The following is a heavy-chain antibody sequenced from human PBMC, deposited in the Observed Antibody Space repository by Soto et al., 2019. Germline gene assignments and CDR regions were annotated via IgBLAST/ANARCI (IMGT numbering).Heavy chain of an antibody. D-gene: IGHD3-9*01. CDR2: ISSDGSNK. V-gene: IGHV3-30*18. CDR1: GFTFSNYG. Sequence: PGGSLRLSCAASGFTFSNYGIHWVRQAPGKGLEWVAVISSDGSNKYYADSVKGRFTISRDNSKNTLHLQMNSLRVEDTAVYYCAKDRQPDGIWTFDYWGQGTLVTVSS. CDR3: AKDRQPDGIWTFDY. J-gene: IGHJ4*02.